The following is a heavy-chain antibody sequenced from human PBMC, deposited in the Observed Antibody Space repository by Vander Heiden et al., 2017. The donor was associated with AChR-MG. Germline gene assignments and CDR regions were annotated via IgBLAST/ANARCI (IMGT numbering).Heavy chain of an antibody. D-gene: IGHD3-22*01. Sequence: QVQLVQSGAEVKNPGSSVKVSCKASGGSFGSGAVTWVRQAPGQGLEWVGRIVPNLGMSNAAHKIQDRVTITADKSTRTAYMELSSLKSEDTAVYFCAMSTYSRDMDVWGQGTTVTVSS. CDR3: AMSTYSRDMDV. CDR2: IVPNLGMS. J-gene: IGHJ6*02. CDR1: GGSFGSGA. V-gene: IGHV1-69*04.